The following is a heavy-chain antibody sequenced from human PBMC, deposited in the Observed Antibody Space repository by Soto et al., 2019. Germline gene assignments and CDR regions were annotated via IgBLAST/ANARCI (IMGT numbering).Heavy chain of an antibody. D-gene: IGHD6-19*01. V-gene: IGHV1-24*01. CDR2: FDPEDGET. Sequence: SXXTLXXXSMHWXRXXPGKGLEWMGGFDPEDGETIYAQKFQGRVTMTEDTSTDTAYMELSSLRSEDTAVYYCATLSPAGWLAFDYWGQGTLVTVSS. CDR3: ATLSPAGWLAFDY. J-gene: IGHJ4*02. CDR1: XXTLXXXS.